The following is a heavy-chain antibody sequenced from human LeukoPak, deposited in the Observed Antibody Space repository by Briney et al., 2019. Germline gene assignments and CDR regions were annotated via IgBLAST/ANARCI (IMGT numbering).Heavy chain of an antibody. J-gene: IGHJ5*02. V-gene: IGHV4-39*07. CDR1: GGSISSSSYY. Sequence: SETLSLTCTVSGGSISSSSYYWGWIRQPPGKGLEWIGSIYYSGSTYYNPSLKSRVTISVDTSKNQFSLKLSSVTAADTAVYYCARDRSGYYGDRGWFDPWGQGTLVTVSS. CDR3: ARDRSGYYGDRGWFDP. CDR2: IYYSGST. D-gene: IGHD4-17*01.